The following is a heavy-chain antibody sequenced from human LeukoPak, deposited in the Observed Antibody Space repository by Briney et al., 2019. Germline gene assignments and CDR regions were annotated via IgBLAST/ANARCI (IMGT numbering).Heavy chain of an antibody. CDR1: AGSIRSYY. CDR2: IYYSGST. V-gene: IGHV4-59*08. D-gene: IGHD1-7*01. J-gene: IGHJ5*02. CDR3: ARHGGVTGTTSWFDP. Sequence: SETLSLTCTVSAGSIRSYYWSWIRQPPGKGLEWIGYIYYSGSTNYNPSFKSRVTISVDTSKNQFSLKLSSVTAADTAVYYCARHGGVTGTTSWFDPWGQGTLVTVPS.